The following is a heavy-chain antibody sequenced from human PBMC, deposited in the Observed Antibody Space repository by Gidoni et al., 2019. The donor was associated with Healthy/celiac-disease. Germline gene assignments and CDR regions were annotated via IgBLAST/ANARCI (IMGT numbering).Heavy chain of an antibody. J-gene: IGHJ4*02. Sequence: EVQLVESGGGLVQPGGSLRLPCAASGFTFSSYWMSWVRQAPGKGLEWVANIKQDGSEKYYVDSVKGRFTISRDNAKNSLYLQMNSLRAEDTAVYYCARRKVGATRYFDYWGQGTLVTVSS. CDR1: GFTFSSYW. CDR2: IKQDGSEK. CDR3: ARRKVGATRYFDY. D-gene: IGHD1-26*01. V-gene: IGHV3-7*01.